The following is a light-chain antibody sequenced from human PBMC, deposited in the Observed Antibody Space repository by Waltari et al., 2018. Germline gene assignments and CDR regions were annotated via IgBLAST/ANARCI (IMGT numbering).Light chain of an antibody. V-gene: IGLV1-51*01. CDR1: SPNISIPY. CDR2: DNI. CDR3: GTWDDSLNGGI. J-gene: IGLJ2*01. Sequence: QSVLTQPPSVSAAPGQKVPNPCSGGSPNISIPYLSLYQQLPGPAPKLLIFDNIERPSGIPDRFSGSKSGASAALDITGLQTGDEAEYYCGTWDDSLNGGIFGGGTKLTVL.